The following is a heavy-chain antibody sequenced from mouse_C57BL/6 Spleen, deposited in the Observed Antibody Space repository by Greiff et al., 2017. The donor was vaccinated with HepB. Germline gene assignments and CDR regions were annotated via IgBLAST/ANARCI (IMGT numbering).Heavy chain of an antibody. D-gene: IGHD2-4*01. V-gene: IGHV1-54*01. CDR1: GYAFTNYL. Sequence: VQLQQSGAELVRPGTSVKVSCKASGYAFTNYLIEWVKQRPGQGLEWIGVINPGSGGTNYNEKFKGKATLTADKSSSTAYMQLSSLTSEDSAVYFCARWGYDYPWFAYWGQGTLVTVSA. CDR2: INPGSGGT. CDR3: ARWGYDYPWFAY. J-gene: IGHJ3*01.